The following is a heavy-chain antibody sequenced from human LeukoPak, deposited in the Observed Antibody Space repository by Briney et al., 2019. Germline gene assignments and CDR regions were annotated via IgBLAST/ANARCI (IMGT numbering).Heavy chain of an antibody. D-gene: IGHD3-22*01. V-gene: IGHV3-30-3*01. J-gene: IGHJ4*02. CDR2: ISSDGSSK. CDR1: GFTFSSHV. Sequence: GGSLRLSCAASGFTFSSHVTHWVRQAPGKGLEWVAVISSDGSSKYYADSVKGRFTISRDNSKNTLYLQMKSLRAEDTAVYYCAREGTTIVVALDYWGQGTLVTVSS. CDR3: AREGTTIVVALDY.